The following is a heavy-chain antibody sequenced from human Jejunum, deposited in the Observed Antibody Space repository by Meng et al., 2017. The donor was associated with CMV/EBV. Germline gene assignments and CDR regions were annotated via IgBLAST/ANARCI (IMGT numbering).Heavy chain of an antibody. V-gene: IGHV1-18*01. D-gene: IGHD6-19*01. J-gene: IGHJ4*02. CDR2: ISPYNGNS. Sequence: CKRSGYNFPSYGITWVRQAPGQGPEWMGWISPYNGNSNYAQKVKDRLTMTTDTSTSTAYMELRSLRSDDTAIYYCARSEGWYYRYFDYWGQGTLVTVSS. CDR3: ARSEGWYYRYFDY. CDR1: GYNFPSYG.